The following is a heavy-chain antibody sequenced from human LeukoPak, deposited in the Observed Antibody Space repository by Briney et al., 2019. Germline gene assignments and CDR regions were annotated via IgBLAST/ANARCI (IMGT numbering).Heavy chain of an antibody. CDR3: ARDLSGGGLDY. CDR2: ISSNGGST. Sequence: GGSLRLSCAASGFTFSVSVMHWVRQAPGKGLEYVSVISSNGGSTSYAHSVNGRFTISRDNSKNTLYLQMGSLRAEDMAVYYCARDLSGGGLDYWGQGTLVTVSS. D-gene: IGHD3-10*01. V-gene: IGHV3-64*01. J-gene: IGHJ4*02. CDR1: GFTFSVSV.